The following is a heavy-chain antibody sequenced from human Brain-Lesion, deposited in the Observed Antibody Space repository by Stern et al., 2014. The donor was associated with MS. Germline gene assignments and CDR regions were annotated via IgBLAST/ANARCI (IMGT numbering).Heavy chain of an antibody. D-gene: IGHD2-2*01. V-gene: IGHV4-61*02. J-gene: IGHJ6*02. Sequence: QVQLLQPGPGLVKPSQTLSLSCTVSGGSISSGGYYWSWIRQPAGKGLEWIGRIFNSGSTSYNPSLKSRVTISIDPSHNQFSPRLNPMTAADTAVYYCARGRVVPGFQYYATDVWGQGTTVIVSS. CDR2: IFNSGST. CDR3: ARGRVVPGFQYYATDV. CDR1: GGSISSGGYY.